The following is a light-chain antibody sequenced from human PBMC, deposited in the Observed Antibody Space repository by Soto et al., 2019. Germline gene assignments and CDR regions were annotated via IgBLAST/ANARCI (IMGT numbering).Light chain of an antibody. J-gene: IGKJ1*01. CDR1: QTISSW. CDR3: QHYNSYSEE. CDR2: KAS. Sequence: DIQITQSPSTLSGSVGDGVTITFRASQTISSWLAWYQQKPGKAPKLLIYKASTLKSGVPSRFSGSGSGTEFTLTISSLQPDDFATYYCQHYNSYSEEFGQGTKVDIK. V-gene: IGKV1-5*03.